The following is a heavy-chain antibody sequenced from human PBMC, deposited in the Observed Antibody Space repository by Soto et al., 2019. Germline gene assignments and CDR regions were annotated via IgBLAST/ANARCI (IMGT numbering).Heavy chain of an antibody. V-gene: IGHV4-59*01. CDR3: ARDLKPILERLRFLEWSFDY. CDR2: IYSSGNT. J-gene: IGHJ4*02. CDR1: GGSMSNYY. D-gene: IGHD3-3*01. Sequence: PSETLSLTCTVSGGSMSNYYWSWIRQPPGKGLEWIGHIYSSGNTNYNPSLKSRVTISVETSKNQFSLKLSRLRSDDTAVYYCARDLKPILERLRFLEWSFDYWGQGTLVTVSS.